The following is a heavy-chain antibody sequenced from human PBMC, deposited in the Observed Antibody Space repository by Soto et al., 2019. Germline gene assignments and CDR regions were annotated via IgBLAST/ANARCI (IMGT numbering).Heavy chain of an antibody. D-gene: IGHD1-26*01. CDR3: SKHTVEMSIVGFDP. J-gene: IGHJ5*02. V-gene: IGHV1-46*01. CDR1: GHTLANFY. CDR2: INPSGGAT. Sequence: QVQLVQSGAEVKKPGASVTVSCKASGHTLANFYIHWVRQAPGQGLECMGKINPSGGATTYAQGFQGRVNVTWDTAAMTVVLEMRSLTADDTAVYYCSKHTVEMSIVGFDPWGQGTLVSVSS.